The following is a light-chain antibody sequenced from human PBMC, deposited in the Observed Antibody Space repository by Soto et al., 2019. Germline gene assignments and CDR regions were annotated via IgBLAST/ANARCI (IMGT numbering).Light chain of an antibody. CDR3: QQYTNWPPNT. CDR1: QSISSK. V-gene: IGKV3-15*01. J-gene: IGKJ5*01. Sequence: EIVMTQSPATLSVSPGERATLSCRASQSISSKLAWYQQKPGQAPRLLIYGASTRATGIPARFSGSGSGTEFTLTISSLQSEDFAVYYCQQYTNWPPNTFGQGTRLEIK. CDR2: GAS.